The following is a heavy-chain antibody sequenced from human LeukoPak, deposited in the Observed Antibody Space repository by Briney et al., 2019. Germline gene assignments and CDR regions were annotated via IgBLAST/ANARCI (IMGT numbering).Heavy chain of an antibody. Sequence: SETLSLTCTVSGGPVSSGRYYWSSIRQPPGKGLEWLGYIYYSGSTNYNPSLKSRVTISVDTSINQFSLKLSSVTAADTAVYYCARALMVRGVITYYYFDYWGQGTLVTVSS. CDR2: IYYSGST. CDR1: GGPVSSGRYY. J-gene: IGHJ4*02. CDR3: ARALMVRGVITYYYFDY. D-gene: IGHD3-10*01. V-gene: IGHV4-61*01.